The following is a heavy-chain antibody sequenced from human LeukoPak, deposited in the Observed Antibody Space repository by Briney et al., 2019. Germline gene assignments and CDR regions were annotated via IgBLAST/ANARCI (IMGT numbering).Heavy chain of an antibody. V-gene: IGHV4-59*01. CDR1: GGSISSYY. CDR2: IYYSGST. CDR3: ARGAFYYYDSSGYYVFDY. J-gene: IGHJ4*02. Sequence: SETLSPTCTVSGGSISSYYWSWIRQPPGKGLEWIGYIYYSGSTNYNPSLKSRVTISVDTSKNQFSLKLSSVTAADTAVYYCARGAFYYYDSSGYYVFDYWGQGTLVTVSS. D-gene: IGHD3-22*01.